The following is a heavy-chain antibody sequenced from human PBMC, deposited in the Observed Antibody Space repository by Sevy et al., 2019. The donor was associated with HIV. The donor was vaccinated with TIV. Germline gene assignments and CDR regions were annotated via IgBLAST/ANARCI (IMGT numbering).Heavy chain of an antibody. CDR1: GFTFSSYA. V-gene: IGHV3-30-3*01. D-gene: IGHD2-2*01. J-gene: IGHJ6*02. CDR3: AGEGGVPAAKRRYYYYGMDV. CDR2: ISYDGSNK. Sequence: GGSLRLSCAASGFTFSSYAMHWVRQAPGKGLEWVAVISYDGSNKYYADSVKGRFTISRDNSKNTLYLQMNSLRAVDTAVDYCAGEGGVPAAKRRYYYYGMDVWGQGTTVTVSS.